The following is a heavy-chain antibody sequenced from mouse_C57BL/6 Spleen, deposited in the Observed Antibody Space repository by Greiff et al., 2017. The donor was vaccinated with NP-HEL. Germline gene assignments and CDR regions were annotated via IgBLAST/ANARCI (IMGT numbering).Heavy chain of an antibody. V-gene: IGHV1-82*01. D-gene: IGHD4-1*01. J-gene: IGHJ1*03. CDR2: IYPGDGDT. CDR1: GYAFSSSW. CDR3: ARRLGDWYFDV. Sequence: VQLQQSGPELVKPGASVKISCKASGYAFSSSWMNWVKQRPGKGLEWIGRIYPGDGDTNYNGKFKGKATLTADKSSSTAYMQLSSLTSEDSAVYFCARRLGDWYFDVWGTGTTVTVSS.